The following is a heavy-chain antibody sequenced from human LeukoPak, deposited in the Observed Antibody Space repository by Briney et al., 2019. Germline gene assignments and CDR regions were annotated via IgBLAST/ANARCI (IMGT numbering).Heavy chain of an antibody. Sequence: ASVKVSCKASGGTFLSYAISWVRQAPGQGLEWMGRIIPILGIANYAQKFQGRVTITADKSTSTAYMELSSLRSEDTAVYYCARLSFGRTGGYFDYWGQGTLVTVSS. CDR3: ARLSFGRTGGYFDY. D-gene: IGHD4-23*01. J-gene: IGHJ4*02. CDR1: GGTFLSYA. CDR2: IIPILGIA. V-gene: IGHV1-69*04.